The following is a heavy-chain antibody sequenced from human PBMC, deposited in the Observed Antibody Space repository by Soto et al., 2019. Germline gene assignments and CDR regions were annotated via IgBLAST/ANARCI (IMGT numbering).Heavy chain of an antibody. CDR2: INWNSGIT. Sequence: PGGTLSLTCADLGFTFEGHDMNWIRQVPGKGLEWVAGINWNSGITGYADSVKGRFTISRDNANNSLHLEMNSLKSEDTALYYCAKGRGALTVVSNWFDPWGQGTVVTVS. J-gene: IGHJ5*02. CDR1: GFTFEGHD. CDR3: AKGRGALTVVSNWFDP. D-gene: IGHD4-4*01. V-gene: IGHV3-9*01.